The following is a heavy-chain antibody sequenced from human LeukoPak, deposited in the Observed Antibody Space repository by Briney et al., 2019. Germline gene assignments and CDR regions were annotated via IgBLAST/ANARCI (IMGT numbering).Heavy chain of an antibody. CDR3: VRSGGSGTYYDGSFDY. J-gene: IGHJ4*02. Sequence: SETLSLTCTVSGGSITSYYWSWIRQPAGKGLEWIGRIYTSGSTNCNPSLKSRVTMSVDTSNNQFSLKLSSVTAADTAVYYCVRSGGSGTYYDGSFDYWGQGTLVTVSS. V-gene: IGHV4-4*07. CDR1: GGSITSYY. CDR2: IYTSGST. D-gene: IGHD1-26*01.